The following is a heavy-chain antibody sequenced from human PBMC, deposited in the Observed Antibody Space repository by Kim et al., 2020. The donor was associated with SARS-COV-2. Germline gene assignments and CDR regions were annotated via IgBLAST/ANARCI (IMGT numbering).Heavy chain of an antibody. J-gene: IGHJ4*01. V-gene: IGHV3-74*01. CDR2: ITYDGSSF. D-gene: IGHD5-12*01. Sequence: GGSLRLSCAASGFTFSTQSMHWVRQAPGKGLEWVARITYDGSSFNEADSFQGRFSVSRDNAKNKLYLQMNSLRVEDTAIYYCTSGRGDDWDFIQSNFDY. CDR3: TSGRGDDWDFIQSNFDY. CDR1: GFTFSTQS.